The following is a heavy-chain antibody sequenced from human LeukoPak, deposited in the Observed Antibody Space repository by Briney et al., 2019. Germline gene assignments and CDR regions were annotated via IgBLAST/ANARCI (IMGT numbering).Heavy chain of an antibody. V-gene: IGHV4-59*01. Sequence: SETLSLTCNVSGGSISSYYWSWIRQPPGKGLEWIGYIYYSGSTSNPSLKSRVTISVDTSKNQFSLNLTSVTAADTALYYCARGSSSWPYFFDYWGQGALVTVSS. D-gene: IGHD6-13*01. J-gene: IGHJ4*02. CDR1: GGSISSYY. CDR2: IYYSGST. CDR3: ARGSSSWPYFFDY.